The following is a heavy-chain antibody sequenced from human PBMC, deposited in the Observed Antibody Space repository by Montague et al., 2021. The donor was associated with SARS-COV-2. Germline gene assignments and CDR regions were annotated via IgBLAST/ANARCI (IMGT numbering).Heavy chain of an antibody. J-gene: IGHJ6*02. Sequence: SETLSLTCTVSGGSISSYYWSWIRQSAGKGLEWIGRIHTSGSTDYNPSLNSRVTMSVDTSKNQLSLKLSSVTATDTAVYYCASGKYYDFWSGYYSHDYVSGTDVWGQGTTVTVSS. CDR1: GGSISSYY. V-gene: IGHV4-4*07. D-gene: IGHD3-3*01. CDR2: IHTSGST. CDR3: ASGKYYDFWSGYYSHDYVSGTDV.